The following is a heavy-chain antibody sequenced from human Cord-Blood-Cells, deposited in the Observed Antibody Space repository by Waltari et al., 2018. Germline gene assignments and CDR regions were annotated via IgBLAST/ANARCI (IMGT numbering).Heavy chain of an antibody. Sequence: QLQLQESGPGLVKPSETLSLTCTVPGGSISSSSYYWGWIRQPPGKGLEWIGSIYYSGSTYYNPSLKGRVTISVDTSKNQFSLKLSSVTAADTAVYYCARPEVYGDYQPYYYYGMDVWGQGTTVTVSS. CDR3: ARPEVYGDYQPYYYYGMDV. V-gene: IGHV4-39*01. D-gene: IGHD4-17*01. CDR2: IYYSGST. CDR1: GGSISSSSYY. J-gene: IGHJ6*02.